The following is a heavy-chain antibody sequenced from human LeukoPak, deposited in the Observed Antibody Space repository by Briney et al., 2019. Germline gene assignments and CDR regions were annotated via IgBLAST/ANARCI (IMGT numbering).Heavy chain of an antibody. CDR3: ARGSGIAVAGYYYYGMDV. CDR1: GYTFTGYY. Sequence: ASVKVSCKASGYTFTGYYMHWVRQAPGQGLEWMGWINPNSGGTNYAQKFQGRVTMTRNTSISTAYMELSSLRSEDTAVYYCARGSGIAVAGYYYYGMDVWGQGTTVTVSS. J-gene: IGHJ6*02. D-gene: IGHD6-19*01. V-gene: IGHV1-2*02. CDR2: INPNSGGT.